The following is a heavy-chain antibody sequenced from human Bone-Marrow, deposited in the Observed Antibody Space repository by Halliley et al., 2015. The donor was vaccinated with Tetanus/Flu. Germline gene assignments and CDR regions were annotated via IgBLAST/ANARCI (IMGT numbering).Heavy chain of an antibody. CDR2: INYDGTT. CDR1: GGAFSGYY. CDR3: ARGNYHASWLFDS. D-gene: IGHD3-10*01. J-gene: IGHJ5*01. V-gene: IGHV4-34*01. Sequence: TLSLTCAVYGGAFSGYYWSWIRQSPGKGLEWIGEINYDGTTDYNPSLNSRVTLSLDTIKKQVSLRVTSVTAADTAIYYCARGNYHASWLFDSWGRGTLVTVSS.